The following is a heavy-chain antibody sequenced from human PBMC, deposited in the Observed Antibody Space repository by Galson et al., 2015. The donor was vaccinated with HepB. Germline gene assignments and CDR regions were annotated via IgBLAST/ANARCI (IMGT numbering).Heavy chain of an antibody. J-gene: IGHJ4*02. V-gene: IGHV4-31*03. CDR1: GGSISSGNYY. Sequence: TLSLTCTVSGGSISSGNYYWNWIRQPPGKGLEWIGYIYNSGSTYNNPSLKSRVTISVDMSKNQFSLQLKSVTPEDTAVYYCARDGYLGLLYYFDYWSQGTLVTVSS. D-gene: IGHD2/OR15-2a*01. CDR2: IYNSGST. CDR3: ARDGYLGLLYYFDY.